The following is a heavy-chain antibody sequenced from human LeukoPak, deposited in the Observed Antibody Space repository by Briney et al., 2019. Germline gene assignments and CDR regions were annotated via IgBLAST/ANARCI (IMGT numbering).Heavy chain of an antibody. CDR1: GFTFSSYG. CDR2: IKQDGSEK. CDR3: ARDVDSSGLI. V-gene: IGHV3-7*01. J-gene: IGHJ4*02. Sequence: PGGSLRLSCAASGFTFSSYGMSWVRQAPGKGLEWVANIKQDGSEKYYVDSVKGRFTISRDNAKNSLYLQMNSLRAEDTAVYYCARDVDSSGLIWGQGTLVTVSS. D-gene: IGHD3-22*01.